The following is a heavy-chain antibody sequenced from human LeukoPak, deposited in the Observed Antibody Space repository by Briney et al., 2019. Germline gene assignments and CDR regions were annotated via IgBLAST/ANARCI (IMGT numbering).Heavy chain of an antibody. D-gene: IGHD6-19*01. V-gene: IGHV3-74*01. CDR2: INSDGSAT. CDR1: GFTVSSNY. CDR3: ARIGIAVAGTDTDAFDI. Sequence: GGSLRLSCAASGFTVSSNYMNWVRQAPGKGLVWVSRINSDGSATSYADSVKGRFTISRDNAKNTVHLQMNSLRAEDTAVYYCARIGIAVAGTDTDAFDIWGQGTMVTVSS. J-gene: IGHJ3*02.